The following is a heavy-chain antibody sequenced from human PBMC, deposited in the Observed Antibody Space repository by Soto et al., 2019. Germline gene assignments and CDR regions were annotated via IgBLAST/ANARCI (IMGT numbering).Heavy chain of an antibody. CDR1: GFTFSTYA. D-gene: IGHD3-3*01. V-gene: IGHV3-23*01. Sequence: LRLSCAASGFTFSTYAMAWVRQAPGKGLEWVSAISGSGGDTYYADSVEGRSTISRDNSKNTLYLQMKSLGADDTAVYYCVKEIRIFGVVVFDYWGQGTLVTVSS. J-gene: IGHJ4*02. CDR3: VKEIRIFGVVVFDY. CDR2: ISGSGGDT.